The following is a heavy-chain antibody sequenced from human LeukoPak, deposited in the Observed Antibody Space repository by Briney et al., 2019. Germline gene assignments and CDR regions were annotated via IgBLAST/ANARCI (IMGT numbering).Heavy chain of an antibody. Sequence: PSETLSLTCTMSGGGDSITDYYWSWIRQPPGKGLEWLGYVYHRGSTDYSPSLKSRLIISLDTSKSQFSLRLSSVTAADTAVYYCARGGYDNSGSSGSFDAFDIWGQGTMVTVSS. CDR2: VYHRGST. CDR3: ARGGYDNSGSSGSFDAFDI. J-gene: IGHJ3*02. V-gene: IGHV4-59*01. D-gene: IGHD3-22*01. CDR1: GGGDSITDYY.